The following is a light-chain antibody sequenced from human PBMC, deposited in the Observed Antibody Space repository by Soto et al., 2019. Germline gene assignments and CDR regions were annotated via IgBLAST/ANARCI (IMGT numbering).Light chain of an antibody. Sequence: QSVLTQPPSVSGAPGQRVTISCTGSSSNIGAGYDVSWYQQLPGTAPKSLIYGNTDRPSGVPDRFSGSKSGTSASLAITGLQAEDEADYYFQSYDSSLSGYVFGTGTKLTVL. J-gene: IGLJ1*01. CDR1: SSNIGAGYD. V-gene: IGLV1-40*01. CDR2: GNT. CDR3: QSYDSSLSGYV.